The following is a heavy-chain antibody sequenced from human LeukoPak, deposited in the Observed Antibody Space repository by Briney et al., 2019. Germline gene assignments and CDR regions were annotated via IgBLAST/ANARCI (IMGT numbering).Heavy chain of an antibody. D-gene: IGHD5-12*01. CDR1: GFTFSSYS. CDR3: AKEMSSRYSGYGPFDY. Sequence: PGGSLRLSCAASGFTFSSYSMNWVRQAPGKGLEWVSRISWDGGSTYYADSVKGRFTISRDNSKNSLYLQMNSLRTEDTALYYCAKEMSSRYSGYGPFDYWGQGTLVTVSS. J-gene: IGHJ4*02. V-gene: IGHV3-43*01. CDR2: ISWDGGST.